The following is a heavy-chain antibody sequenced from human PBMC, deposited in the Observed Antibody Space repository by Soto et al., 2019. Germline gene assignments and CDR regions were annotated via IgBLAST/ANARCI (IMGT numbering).Heavy chain of an antibody. D-gene: IGHD3-3*01. CDR2: IYYSGST. J-gene: IGHJ6*04. CDR3: AEDGDFGRGLYNMHV. V-gene: IGHV4-61*01. Sequence: PSETLSLTCTVSGGSVSSGSYYWSWIRQPPGKGLEWIGYIYYSGSTNYNPSLKSRVTISVDTSKNQFSLKLSSVTAADTAVYYFAEDGDFGRGLYNMHVGGKGTRVTVS. CDR1: GGSVSSGSYY.